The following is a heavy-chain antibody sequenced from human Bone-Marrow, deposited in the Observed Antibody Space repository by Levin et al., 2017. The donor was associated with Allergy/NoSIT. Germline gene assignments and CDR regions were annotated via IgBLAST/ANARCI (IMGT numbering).Heavy chain of an antibody. J-gene: IGHJ6*02. CDR1: GYTFTDYY. V-gene: IGHV1-2*02. CDR2: INPKNGAT. Sequence: GASVKVSCKASGYTFTDYYIHWVRQAPGQGLEWMGWINPKNGATKYAQKFQARVTMTRDTSSSTAYMDLSRLRSDDTAVYYCARDPTGFEHAIVSYGMDVWGQGTTVTVSS. CDR3: ARDPTGFEHAIVSYGMDV. D-gene: IGHD2-21*01.